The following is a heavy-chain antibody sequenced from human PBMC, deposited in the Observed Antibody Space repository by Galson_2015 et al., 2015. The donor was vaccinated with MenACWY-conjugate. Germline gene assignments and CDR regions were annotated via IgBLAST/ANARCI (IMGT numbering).Heavy chain of an antibody. Sequence: SLRLSCAASGFSSSSYWMHWVRQLPGKGPVWVSRINSDGSSTSYADSVKGRFTISRDNAKNTLYLQMSSLRAEDTAVYYCARKGPNGRPPNGFDVWGQGTMVTVSS. J-gene: IGHJ3*01. D-gene: IGHD2-8*01. CDR3: ARKGPNGRPPNGFDV. V-gene: IGHV3-74*01. CDR1: GFSSSSYW. CDR2: INSDGSST.